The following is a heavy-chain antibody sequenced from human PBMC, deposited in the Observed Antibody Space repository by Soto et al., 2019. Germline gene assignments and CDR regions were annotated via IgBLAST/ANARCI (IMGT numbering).Heavy chain of an antibody. J-gene: IGHJ4*02. CDR3: ARRYGYSFDY. CDR2: IYYSGST. V-gene: IGHV4-59*08. Sequence: SETLSLTCTVSGGSISSYYWSWIRQPPGKGLEWIGYIYYSGSTNYNPSLKSRVTILVDTSKNQLSLKLSSVTAADTAVYYCARRYGYSFDYWGQGTLVTVSS. CDR1: GGSISSYY. D-gene: IGHD5-18*01.